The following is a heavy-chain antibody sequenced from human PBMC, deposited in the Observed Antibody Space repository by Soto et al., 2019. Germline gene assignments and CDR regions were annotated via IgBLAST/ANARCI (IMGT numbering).Heavy chain of an antibody. CDR3: ATQQCSGGSCYWNWFDP. Sequence: SETLSLTCAVSGYSISSGYYWGWIRQPPGKGLEWIGSIYHSGSTYYNPSLKSRVTISVDTSKNQFSLKLRSVTAADTAVYYCATQQCSGGSCYWNWFDPWGQGTMVTVYS. V-gene: IGHV4-38-2*01. D-gene: IGHD2-15*01. CDR1: GYSISSGYY. CDR2: IYHSGST. J-gene: IGHJ5*02.